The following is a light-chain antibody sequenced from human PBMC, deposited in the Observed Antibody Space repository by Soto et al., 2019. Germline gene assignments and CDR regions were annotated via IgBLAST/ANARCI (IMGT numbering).Light chain of an antibody. CDR3: QQYGSSGT. CDR1: QSVSSSY. Sequence: EIVLTQSPGTLSLSPGERATLSCRASQSVSSSYLAWYQQKPGQAPRLLIYGASSRATSIPDRFSGSRSGTDFTLTISRLEPEDFAVYYCQQYGSSGTFGQGTKV. J-gene: IGKJ1*01. CDR2: GAS. V-gene: IGKV3-20*01.